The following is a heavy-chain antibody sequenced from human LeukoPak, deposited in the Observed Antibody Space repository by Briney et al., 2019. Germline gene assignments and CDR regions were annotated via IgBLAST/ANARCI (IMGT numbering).Heavy chain of an antibody. Sequence: GGSLRLSCAASGFTFSTYVMHWVRQAPDKGLEWVALISYDGSNQYYADSVKGRFTISRDNAKNSLYLQMNSLRAEDTAVYYCARDSSWYAYYYYGMDVWGQGTTVTVSS. CDR1: GFTFSTYV. J-gene: IGHJ6*02. V-gene: IGHV3-30-3*01. D-gene: IGHD6-13*01. CDR3: ARDSSWYAYYYYGMDV. CDR2: ISYDGSNQ.